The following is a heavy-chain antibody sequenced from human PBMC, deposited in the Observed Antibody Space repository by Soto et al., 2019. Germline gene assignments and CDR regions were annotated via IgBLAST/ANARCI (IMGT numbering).Heavy chain of an antibody. CDR1: GYTFTSYY. D-gene: IGHD3-3*01. Sequence: VKVSCKASGYTFTSYYMHWVRQAPGQGLEWMGIINPSGGSTSYAQKFQGRVTMTGDTSTSTVYMELSSLRSEDTAVYYCARASFLVRYWFDPWGQGTLVTVS. V-gene: IGHV1-46*01. J-gene: IGHJ5*02. CDR2: INPSGGST. CDR3: ARASFLVRYWFDP.